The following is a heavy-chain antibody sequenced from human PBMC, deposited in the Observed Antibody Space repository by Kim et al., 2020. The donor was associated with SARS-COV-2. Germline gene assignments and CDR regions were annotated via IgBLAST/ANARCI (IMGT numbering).Heavy chain of an antibody. CDR1: GFTVSSNY. J-gene: IGHJ6*02. CDR2: IYSGGST. V-gene: IGHV3-53*01. Sequence: GGSLRLSCAASGFTVSSNYMSWVRQAPGKGLEWVSVIYSGGSTYYADSVKGRCTISRDNSKNTLYLQMNSLRAADTAVYYCSRDDTPPDYYGMDVWGQGTTVTVSS. CDR3: SRDDTPPDYYGMDV.